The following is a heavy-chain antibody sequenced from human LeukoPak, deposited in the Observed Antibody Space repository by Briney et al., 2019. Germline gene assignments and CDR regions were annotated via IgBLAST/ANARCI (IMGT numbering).Heavy chain of an antibody. Sequence: SETLSLTCTVSGGSISSSSYYWSWIRQPPGKGLEWIGYIYYSGSTNYNPSLKSRVTISIDTSKNQFSLKLSSVTAADTAVYYCARVGDGYNHLFDYWGQGTLVTVSS. V-gene: IGHV4-61*01. CDR3: ARVGDGYNHLFDY. CDR2: IYYSGST. J-gene: IGHJ4*02. CDR1: GGSISSSSYY. D-gene: IGHD5-24*01.